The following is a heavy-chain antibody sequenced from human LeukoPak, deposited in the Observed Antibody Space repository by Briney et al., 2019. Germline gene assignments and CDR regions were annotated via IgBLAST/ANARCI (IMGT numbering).Heavy chain of an antibody. Sequence: PGGSLRLSCTASGFTFSIFAMSWVRQAPGKGLEWVSAISGSGTSTYYADSVKGRFTISRDNSKNTLYLQMNSLRAEDTAVYYCANLPDLIVGAPYFWGQGTLVTVSS. V-gene: IGHV3-23*01. J-gene: IGHJ4*02. CDR1: GFTFSIFA. CDR3: ANLPDLIVGAPYF. CDR2: ISGSGTST. D-gene: IGHD1-26*01.